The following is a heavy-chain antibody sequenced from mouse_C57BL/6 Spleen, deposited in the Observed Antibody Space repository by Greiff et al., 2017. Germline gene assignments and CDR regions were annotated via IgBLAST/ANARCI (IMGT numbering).Heavy chain of an antibody. J-gene: IGHJ2*01. D-gene: IGHD2-4*01. CDR3: ARSNTMDYDVLFDY. Sequence: QVQLQQPGAELVKPGASVKLSCKASGYTFTSYWMHWVNQRPGQGLEWIGMIHPNSGSTNYNEKFKSKATLTVAKSSSTAYMQLSSLTSEDSAVYYCARSNTMDYDVLFDYWGQGTTLTVSS. V-gene: IGHV1-64*01. CDR2: IHPNSGST. CDR1: GYTFTSYW.